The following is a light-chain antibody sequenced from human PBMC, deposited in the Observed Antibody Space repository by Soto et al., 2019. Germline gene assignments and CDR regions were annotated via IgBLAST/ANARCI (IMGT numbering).Light chain of an antibody. J-gene: IGKJ3*01. V-gene: IGKV3-20*01. Sequence: EIVLTQSPGTLSLSPGERATLSCRASQSFSSSYLAWYQQKPGQAPRLLIYGASSRATGIPDRFSGSGSGTDFTLTISRLEPEDFAVYYCQQYGSSPCTFGHGTKVDIK. CDR1: QSFSSSY. CDR2: GAS. CDR3: QQYGSSPCT.